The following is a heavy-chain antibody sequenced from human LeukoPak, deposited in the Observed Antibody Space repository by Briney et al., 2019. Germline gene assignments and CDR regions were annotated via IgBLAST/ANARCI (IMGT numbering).Heavy chain of an antibody. J-gene: IGHJ3*02. Sequence: SETLTLTCTVSNGSISSYDSYWSWIRQPPGKGLDWIADIYYGGSTDSTPSLKSRVTISVDTSKNQFSLRLTSVTAADTAVYYCARVSRGGSGSGAFDIWGQGTMVTVSS. CDR1: NGSISSYDSY. CDR2: IYYGGST. D-gene: IGHD3-10*01. V-gene: IGHV4-30-4*01. CDR3: ARVSRGGSGSGAFDI.